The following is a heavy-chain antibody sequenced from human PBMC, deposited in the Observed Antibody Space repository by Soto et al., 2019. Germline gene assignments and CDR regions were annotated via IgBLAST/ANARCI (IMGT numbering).Heavy chain of an antibody. J-gene: IGHJ4*02. V-gene: IGHV3-23*01. CDR1: GFTFNNYA. Sequence: EVQLLESGGGLVQPGGSLRLSCAASGFTFNNYAMNWVRQAPGKGLEWVSTISGSGGSAYYADSVKGRFTISRDNSKNTLYLQMNSLRAEDTAVYYCAKGSPGGTNYDADYWGQGTLVTVSS. D-gene: IGHD1-7*01. CDR3: AKGSPGGTNYDADY. CDR2: ISGSGGSA.